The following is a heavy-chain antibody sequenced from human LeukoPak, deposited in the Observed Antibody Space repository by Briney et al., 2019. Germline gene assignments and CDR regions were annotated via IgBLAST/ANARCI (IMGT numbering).Heavy chain of an antibody. CDR3: ARAYSSSWYDY. CDR2: ISGRGNNT. D-gene: IGHD6-13*01. V-gene: IGHV3-23*01. CDR1: GFIFSTYA. J-gene: IGHJ4*02. Sequence: GGSLRLSCAASGFIFSTYAMSWVRQAPGKGLEWVSSISGRGNNTYYADSVKGRFTISRDNSKNTLQLQMNSLRAEDTAIYYCARAYSSSWYDYWGQGTLVTVSS.